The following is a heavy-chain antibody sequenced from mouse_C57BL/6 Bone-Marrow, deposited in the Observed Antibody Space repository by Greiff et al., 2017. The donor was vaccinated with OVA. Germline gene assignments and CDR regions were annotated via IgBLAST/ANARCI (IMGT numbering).Heavy chain of an antibody. Sequence: EVQLQESGGGSVQPKGSLKLSCAASGFSFNTYAMNWVRQAPGKGLEWVARIRSKSNNYATYYADSVKDRFTISRDDSESMIYLQMNNLKTEDTAMYFCVRHDVYWYFDVWGTGTTVTVSS. D-gene: IGHD2-3*01. CDR1: GFSFNTYA. CDR3: VRHDVYWYFDV. J-gene: IGHJ1*03. V-gene: IGHV10-1*01. CDR2: IRSKSNNYAT.